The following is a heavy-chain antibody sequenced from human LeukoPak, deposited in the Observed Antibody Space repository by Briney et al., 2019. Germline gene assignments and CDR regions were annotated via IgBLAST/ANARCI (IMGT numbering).Heavy chain of an antibody. CDR2: ISDNGDYR. V-gene: IGHV3-23*01. CDR3: AKDRGYHDKTGYRTFDY. CDR1: GFTFSTHG. J-gene: IGHJ4*02. D-gene: IGHD3-9*01. Sequence: PGGSLRLSCAASGFTFSTHGMTWVRQAPGKGLEWVSIISDNGDYRYYTDSVKGRFTISRDNSKNTVYMQMDSLRTDDTAIYYSAKDRGYHDKTGYRTFDYWGRGTLVTVSS.